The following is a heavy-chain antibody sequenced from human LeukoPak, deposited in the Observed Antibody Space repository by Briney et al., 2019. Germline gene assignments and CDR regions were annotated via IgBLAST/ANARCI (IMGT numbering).Heavy chain of an antibody. CDR2: ISFDGRTQ. D-gene: IGHD4-17*01. CDR3: ARDTVTTSFYFDY. V-gene: IGHV3-30*03. CDR1: GFTFSSYD. J-gene: IGHJ4*02. Sequence: GGSLRLSCAASGFTFSSYDMSWVRQAPGKGLEWVAFISFDGRTQVYADSVKGRFTISTDSYRNTLYLQMNSLRAEDTAVYYCARDTVTTSFYFDYWGQGTLVSVSS.